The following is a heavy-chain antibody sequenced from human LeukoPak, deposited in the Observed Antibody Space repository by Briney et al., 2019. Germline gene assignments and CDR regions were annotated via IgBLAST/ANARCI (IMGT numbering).Heavy chain of an antibody. J-gene: IGHJ4*02. Sequence: GGSLRISCAASGFNFYDYHMHWVRQAPGKGLEWVAIISYDGRDKFYADSVQGRFTISRDTSTNTLYLQMSSLKTEDSATYYCAKDPRYCRTTSCSPDGYFDYWGQGTLVTVSS. CDR1: GFNFYDYH. V-gene: IGHV3-30*18. CDR2: ISYDGRDK. CDR3: AKDPRYCRTTSCSPDGYFDY. D-gene: IGHD2-2*01.